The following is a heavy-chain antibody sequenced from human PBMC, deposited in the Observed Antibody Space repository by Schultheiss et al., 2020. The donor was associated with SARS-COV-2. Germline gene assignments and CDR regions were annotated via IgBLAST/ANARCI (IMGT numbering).Heavy chain of an antibody. CDR3: ASGYCSSTSCYGRDDY. V-gene: IGHV3-23*01. J-gene: IGHJ4*02. Sequence: GGSLRLSCAASGFTVSSNYMSWVRQAPGKGLEWVSAISGSGGSTYYADSVKGRFTISRDNSKNTLYLQMNSLRAEDTAVYYCASGYCSSTSCYGRDDYWGQGTLVTVSS. CDR1: GFTVSSNY. CDR2: ISGSGGST. D-gene: IGHD2-2*01.